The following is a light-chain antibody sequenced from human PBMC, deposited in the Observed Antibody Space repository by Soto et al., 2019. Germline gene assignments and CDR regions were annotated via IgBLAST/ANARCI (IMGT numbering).Light chain of an antibody. J-gene: IGKJ4*01. CDR3: DQLNSYPLA. CDR2: AAS. CDR1: QGISSY. Sequence: DIQLTQSPSFLSASVGDRVTITCRASQGISSYLAWYQLKPGKAPKVLIYAASTLQSGVPSRFSGSGYGTEFTLTISSLQPEDFATYDWDQLNSYPLAFGGGTTVEI. V-gene: IGKV1-9*01.